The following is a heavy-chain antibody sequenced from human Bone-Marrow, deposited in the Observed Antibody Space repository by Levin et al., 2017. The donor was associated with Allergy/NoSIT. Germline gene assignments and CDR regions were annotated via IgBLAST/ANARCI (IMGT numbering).Heavy chain of an antibody. J-gene: IGHJ4*02. CDR1: GFTFSGDA. Sequence: GGSLRLSCVASGFTFSGDAMHWVHQPPGKGLESVGVISEDGSNKYYADTVKGRFTISRDNSKNTLYLQMNNLRLEDTAVYYCARDVPSGYNMITFGGGQGTLVTVSS. CDR2: ISEDGSNK. CDR3: ARDVPSGYNMITFG. V-gene: IGHV3-30-3*01. D-gene: IGHD3-16*01.